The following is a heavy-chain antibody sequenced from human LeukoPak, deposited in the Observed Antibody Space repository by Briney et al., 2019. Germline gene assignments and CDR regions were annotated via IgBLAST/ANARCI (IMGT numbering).Heavy chain of an antibody. Sequence: GRSLRLSCAASGFTFDDYAMHWVRQAPGKGLEGVSGISWNSGSIGYADSVKGRFTISRDNAKNSLYLQMNSLRAEDTALHYCAKDFNYDILTGYPYGMDVWGQGTTVTVSS. J-gene: IGHJ6*02. D-gene: IGHD3-9*01. CDR1: GFTFDDYA. V-gene: IGHV3-9*01. CDR3: AKDFNYDILTGYPYGMDV. CDR2: ISWNSGSI.